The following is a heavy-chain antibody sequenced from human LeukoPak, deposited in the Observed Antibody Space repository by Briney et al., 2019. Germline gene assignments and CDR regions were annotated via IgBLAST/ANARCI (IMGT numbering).Heavy chain of an antibody. Sequence: SETLSLTCAVYGGSFSGYYWSWIRQPPGKGLEWIGEINHSGSTNYNPSPKSRVTISVDTSKNQFSLKLSSVTAADTAVYYCARGPRSRPSYDYVWGSYRYSIWFDPWGQGTLVTVSS. J-gene: IGHJ5*02. V-gene: IGHV4-34*01. CDR3: ARGPRSRPSYDYVWGSYRYSIWFDP. D-gene: IGHD3-16*02. CDR1: GGSFSGYY. CDR2: INHSGST.